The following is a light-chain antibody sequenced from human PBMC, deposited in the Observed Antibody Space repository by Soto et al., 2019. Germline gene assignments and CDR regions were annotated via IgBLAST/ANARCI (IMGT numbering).Light chain of an antibody. Sequence: EIVMTQSPVTLSVSPWERATLSCRASQSVSGNLAWYQQKPGQAPRLLIYGVSARATGIPARFSGSGFGTEFTLTISSLQSEDFALYYCQQYNFWPETFGQGTKVDIK. CDR2: GVS. CDR3: QQYNFWPET. V-gene: IGKV3-15*01. CDR1: QSVSGN. J-gene: IGKJ1*01.